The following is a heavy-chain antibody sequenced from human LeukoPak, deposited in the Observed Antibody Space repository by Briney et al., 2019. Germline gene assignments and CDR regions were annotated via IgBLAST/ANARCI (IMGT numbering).Heavy chain of an antibody. D-gene: IGHD7-27*01. V-gene: IGHV1-18*01. CDR1: GYTFTSYG. J-gene: IGHJ3*02. CDR3: AREGLGYWGQSAFDI. Sequence: GASVKVSCKASGYTFTSYGISWVRQAPGQGLDWMGWISAYNGNTNYAQKLQGRVTVTTDTSTSIAYMELRSLRSDDTAVYYCAREGLGYWGQSAFDIWGQGTMVIVSS. CDR2: ISAYNGNT.